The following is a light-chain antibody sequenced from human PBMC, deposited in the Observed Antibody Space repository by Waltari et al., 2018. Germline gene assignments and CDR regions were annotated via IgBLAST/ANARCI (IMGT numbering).Light chain of an antibody. J-gene: IGLJ2*01. Sequence: QSALTQPRSVSGSPGQSVTISCTGTSSDVGGYNYVSWYQQPPGKAPNTMIYDVSKRPQGVPDRCSGSKSGNPASLTISGLQTEDEADYDCCSFAGSHTYVVFGGGTKLTVL. CDR2: DVS. CDR3: CSFAGSHTYVV. V-gene: IGLV2-11*01. CDR1: SSDVGGYNY.